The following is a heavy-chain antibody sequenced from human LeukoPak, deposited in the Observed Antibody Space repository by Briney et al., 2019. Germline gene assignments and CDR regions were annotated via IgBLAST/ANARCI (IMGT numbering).Heavy chain of an antibody. Sequence: PGGSLRLSCAASGFTFSSYAMHWVRQAPGKGLEWVAVISYDGSNKYYADSVKGRFTISRDNSKNTLYLQMNSLRAEDTAVYYCAGNDYGDLFDYWGQGTLVTVSS. D-gene: IGHD4-17*01. V-gene: IGHV3-30*04. J-gene: IGHJ4*02. CDR1: GFTFSSYA. CDR3: AGNDYGDLFDY. CDR2: ISYDGSNK.